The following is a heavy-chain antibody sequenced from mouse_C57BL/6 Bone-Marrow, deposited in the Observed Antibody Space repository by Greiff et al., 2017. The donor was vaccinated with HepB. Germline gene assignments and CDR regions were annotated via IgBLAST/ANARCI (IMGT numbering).Heavy chain of an antibody. CDR2: FRLKSDNYAT. CDR1: GFTFSNYW. D-gene: IGHD1-1*01. V-gene: IGHV6-3*01. Sequence: EVKLVESGGGLVQPGGSMKLSCVASGFTFSNYWMNWVRQSPEKGLEWVAQFRLKSDNYATHYAESVKGRFTISRDDSKSIVYLHMNNLRAEATGIYYCTVTVAMDFWGQGTSVTVSS. J-gene: IGHJ4*01. CDR3: TVTVAMDF.